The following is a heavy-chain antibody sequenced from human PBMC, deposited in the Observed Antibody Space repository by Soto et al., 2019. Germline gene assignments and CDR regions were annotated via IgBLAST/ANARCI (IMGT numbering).Heavy chain of an antibody. V-gene: IGHV4-39*02. Sequence: QLQLQESGPGLVKPSETLSLTCTVSGGSISSSSYYWGWIRQPPGKGLEWIGSIYYSGSTYYNPSLKSRVTISVDTSKNQFSLKLSSVTAADTAVYYCARDYDSSGYYYGKDVWGQGTTVTVSS. CDR2: IYYSGST. J-gene: IGHJ6*02. CDR1: GGSISSSSYY. CDR3: ARDYDSSGYYYGKDV. D-gene: IGHD3-22*01.